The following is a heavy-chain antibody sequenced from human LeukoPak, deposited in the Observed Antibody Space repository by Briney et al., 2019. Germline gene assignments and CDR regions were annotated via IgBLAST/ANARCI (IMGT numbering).Heavy chain of an antibody. CDR1: GFTFSSYA. D-gene: IGHD3-22*01. CDR3: AKRLSSGYYYPLGY. CDR2: ISGSGDTT. Sequence: GGSLRLFCAASGFTFSSYAMSWVRQAPGKGLEWVSSISGSGDTTYYADSVKGRFTISRDNSKNTLYLQMNSLRAEDTAVYYCAKRLSSGYYYPLGYWGQGTLVTVSS. V-gene: IGHV3-23*01. J-gene: IGHJ4*02.